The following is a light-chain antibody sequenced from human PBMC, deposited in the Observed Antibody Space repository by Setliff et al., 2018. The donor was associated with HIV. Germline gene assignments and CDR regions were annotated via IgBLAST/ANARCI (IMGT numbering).Light chain of an antibody. V-gene: IGLV2-14*03. Sequence: QSVLAQPASVSGSPGQSITISCTGTSSDVGGYNYVSWYQQHPGKAPKLRIYDVSNRPSGVSNRFSGSKSGNTASLTISGLQADDEADYYCCSYARGSTYVFGSGTKVTVL. CDR2: DVS. CDR1: SSDVGGYNY. CDR3: CSYARGSTYV. J-gene: IGLJ1*01.